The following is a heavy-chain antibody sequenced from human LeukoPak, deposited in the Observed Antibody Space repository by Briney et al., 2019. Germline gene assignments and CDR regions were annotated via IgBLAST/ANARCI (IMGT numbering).Heavy chain of an antibody. D-gene: IGHD3-9*01. Sequence: ASVKVSCKASGYTFTSYDINWVRQATGQGLEWMGWMNPNSGNTGYAQKFQGRVTMTRNTSISTAYMELSSLRSEDTAVYYCARDKHELRYVDWLPSSYGMDVWGQGTTVTVSS. CDR3: ARDKHELRYVDWLPSSYGMDV. V-gene: IGHV1-8*01. J-gene: IGHJ6*02. CDR2: MNPNSGNT. CDR1: GYTFTSYD.